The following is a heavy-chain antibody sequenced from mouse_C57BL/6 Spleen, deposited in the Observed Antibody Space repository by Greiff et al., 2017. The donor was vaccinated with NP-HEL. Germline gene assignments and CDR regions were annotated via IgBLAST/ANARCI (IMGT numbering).Heavy chain of an antibody. V-gene: IGHV5-17*01. CDR3: ARKRLDYAMDY. CDR1: GFTFSDYG. J-gene: IGHJ4*01. Sequence: EVQVVESGGGLVKPGGSLKLSCAASGFTFSDYGMHWVRQAPEKGLEWVAYISSGSSTIYYADTVKGRFTISRDNAKNTLFLQMTSLRSEDTAMYYCARKRLDYAMDYWGQGTSVTVSS. CDR2: ISSGSSTI. D-gene: IGHD2-2*01.